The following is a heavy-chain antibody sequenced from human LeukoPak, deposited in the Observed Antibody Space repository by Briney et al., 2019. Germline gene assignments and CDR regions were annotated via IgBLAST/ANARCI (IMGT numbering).Heavy chain of an antibody. Sequence: SETLSLTCTVSGYSISSGYYWGWIRQPPGKGLEWIGSIYHSGSTYYNPSLKSRVTISVDTSKNQFSLKLSSVTAADTAVYYCARDYRQLVYNYFDYWGQGTLVTVSS. CDR3: ARDYRQLVYNYFDY. V-gene: IGHV4-38-2*02. CDR2: IYHSGST. D-gene: IGHD6-6*01. CDR1: GYSISSGYY. J-gene: IGHJ4*02.